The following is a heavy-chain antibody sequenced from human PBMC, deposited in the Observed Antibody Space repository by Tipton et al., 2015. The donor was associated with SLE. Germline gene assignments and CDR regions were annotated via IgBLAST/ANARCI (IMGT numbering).Heavy chain of an antibody. CDR1: GGSFSGYH. D-gene: IGHD4/OR15-4a*01. J-gene: IGHJ4*02. CDR2: ISSSSSYI. V-gene: IGHV3-21*01. CDR3: AREDYGDFDY. Sequence: LSLTCSIYGGSFSGYHWSWIRQPPGKGLEWVSSISSSSSYIYYADSVKGRFTISRDNAKNSLYLQMNSLRAEDTAVYYCAREDYGDFDYWGQGTLVTVSS.